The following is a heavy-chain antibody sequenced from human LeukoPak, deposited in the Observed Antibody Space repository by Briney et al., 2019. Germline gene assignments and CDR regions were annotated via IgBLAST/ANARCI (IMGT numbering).Heavy chain of an antibody. CDR3: ARGSSGY. V-gene: IGHV3-74*01. D-gene: IGHD2-15*01. CDR2: INSDGSAT. Sequence: PGGSLRLSCAASGFTFSTYWMDWVRQSPGKGLVGVSRINSDGSATTYADSVKGRFTISRDNAKNSLHLQMNSLRAEDTAVYYCARGSSGYWGQGTLVTVSS. CDR1: GFTFSTYW. J-gene: IGHJ4*02.